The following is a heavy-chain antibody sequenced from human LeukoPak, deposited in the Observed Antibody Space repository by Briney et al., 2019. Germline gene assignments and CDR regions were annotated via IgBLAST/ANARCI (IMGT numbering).Heavy chain of an antibody. CDR3: APGYYSGGSCLPDY. D-gene: IGHD2-15*01. CDR2: ISYDGSNK. J-gene: IGHJ4*02. Sequence: GGSLTLSCAASGFTFSSYGMHWVRQAPGEGLEWVAVISYDGSNKYYADPVKGRFTISRDNSKNTLYLQMNSLRAEDTAVYYCAPGYYSGGSCLPDYWGQGTLVTVSS. CDR1: GFTFSSYG. V-gene: IGHV3-30*03.